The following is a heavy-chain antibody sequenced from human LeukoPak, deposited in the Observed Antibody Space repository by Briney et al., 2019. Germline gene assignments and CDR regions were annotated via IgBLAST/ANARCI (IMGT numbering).Heavy chain of an antibody. V-gene: IGHV1-18*01. Sequence: ASVKVSCKASGYTFTSYGISWVRQAPGQGLEWMGWISAYNGNTNYAQKLQGRVTMTTDTSTSTAYMELRSLRSDDTAVYYCARAYGNLACSNWFGPRGQGTLVTGSS. CDR3: ARAYGNLACSNWFGP. CDR1: GYTFTSYG. D-gene: IGHD4-17*01. CDR2: ISAYNGNT. J-gene: IGHJ5*01.